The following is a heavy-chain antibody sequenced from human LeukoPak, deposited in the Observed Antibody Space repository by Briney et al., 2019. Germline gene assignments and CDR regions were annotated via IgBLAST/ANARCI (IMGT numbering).Heavy chain of an antibody. D-gene: IGHD3-22*01. J-gene: IGHJ4*02. CDR3: ASDYYDSSGYPLPFDY. CDR2: IYYSGST. CDR1: GGSISSSSYY. Sequence: PETLSLTCTVSGGSISSSSYYWGWIRQPPGKGLEWIGSIYYSGSTYYNPSLKSRVTISVDTSKNQFSLKLSSVTAADTAVYYCASDYYDSSGYPLPFDYWGQGTLVTVSS. V-gene: IGHV4-39*01.